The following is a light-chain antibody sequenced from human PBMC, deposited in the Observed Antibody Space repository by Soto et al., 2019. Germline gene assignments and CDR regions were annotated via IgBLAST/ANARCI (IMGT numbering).Light chain of an antibody. Sequence: QSVLTQPPSVSGAPGQSVTISCTGSSSNFGAGYDVHWYHQLPGTAPKLLIYGSSNRPSGVPARFSGSKSGTSSSLAITGLQDEDADDYYHPSYNGLLSSVVFGGGTKLTVL. CDR2: GSS. V-gene: IGLV1-40*01. CDR1: SSNFGAGYD. J-gene: IGLJ2*01. CDR3: PSYNGLLSSVV.